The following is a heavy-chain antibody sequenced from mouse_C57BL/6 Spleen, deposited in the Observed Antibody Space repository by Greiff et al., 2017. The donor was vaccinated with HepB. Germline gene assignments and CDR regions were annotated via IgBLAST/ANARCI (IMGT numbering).Heavy chain of an antibody. D-gene: IGHD1-1*01. CDR1: GYTFTDYE. V-gene: IGHV1-15*01. CDR2: IDPETGGT. Sequence: QVQLQQSGAELVRPGASVTLSCKASGYTFTDYEMHWVKQTPVHGLEWIGAIDPETGGTAYNQKFKGKAILTADKSSSTAYMELRSLTSEDSAVYYCTRDYYGSSWGYYFDYWGQGTTLTVSS. J-gene: IGHJ2*01. CDR3: TRDYYGSSWGYYFDY.